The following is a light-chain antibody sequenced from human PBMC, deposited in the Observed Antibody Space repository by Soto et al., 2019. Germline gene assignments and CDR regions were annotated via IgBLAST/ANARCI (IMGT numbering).Light chain of an antibody. CDR1: QTIIRY. Sequence: DIQMTQSPSSLSASVGDRVTITCRASQTIIRYLNWYQQKPGRAPNLLIYAASSLQSGVPSRFSGSGSGTEFTLTISSLQPEDFATYDCQQSYSTLFTFGPGTKVEIK. J-gene: IGKJ3*01. V-gene: IGKV1-39*01. CDR3: QQSYSTLFT. CDR2: AAS.